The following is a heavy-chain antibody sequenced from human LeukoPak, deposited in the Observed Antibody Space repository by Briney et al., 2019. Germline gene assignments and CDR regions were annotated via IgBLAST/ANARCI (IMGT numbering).Heavy chain of an antibody. CDR1: GFSFSTYE. V-gene: IGHV3-48*03. CDR2: ISASGQTI. J-gene: IGHJ3*02. Sequence: QAGGSLRLSCAASGFSFSTYEFHWVRHAPGKGLEWVSYISASGQTIYYADSVRGRFTISRDSAKNSLYLQMNSLGAEDTAVYHCARDRDVDYVNDGFDIWGQGTTVTVSS. CDR3: ARDRDVDYVNDGFDI. D-gene: IGHD3-16*01.